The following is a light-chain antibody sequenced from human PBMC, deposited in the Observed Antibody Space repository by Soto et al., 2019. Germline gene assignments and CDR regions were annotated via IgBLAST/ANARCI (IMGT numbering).Light chain of an antibody. CDR1: SSDVGAYDH. CDR2: EVS. CDR3: GAYISGSALVV. Sequence: QSALTQTASVSGSPGQSITISCTATSSDVGAYDHVSWYQQCPGKAPKLIIYEVSNRPSGVSNRFSGSKSGDTASLTISGLQAEDEADYYCGAYISGSALVVFGGGAKLTVL. J-gene: IGLJ2*01. V-gene: IGLV2-14*01.